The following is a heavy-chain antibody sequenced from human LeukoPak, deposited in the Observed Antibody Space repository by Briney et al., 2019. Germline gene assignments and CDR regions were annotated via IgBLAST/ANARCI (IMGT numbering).Heavy chain of an antibody. J-gene: IGHJ4*02. D-gene: IGHD3-10*01. Sequence: GASVKVSCKASGYTFTSYDINWVRQASAQGLEWVGWMNPNSGNTGYAQKFQGRGTMTRNTSISTAYMELSSLRSEDTALYYCARGEGYGSGSYSFDYWGQGTLVTVSS. CDR1: GYTFTSYD. CDR3: ARGEGYGSGSYSFDY. V-gene: IGHV1-8*01. CDR2: MNPNSGNT.